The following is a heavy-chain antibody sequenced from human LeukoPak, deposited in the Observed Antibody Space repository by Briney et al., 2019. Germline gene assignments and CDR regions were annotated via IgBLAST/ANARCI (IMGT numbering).Heavy chain of an antibody. Sequence: PGGSLRLSCAASGFTFSSYSMNWVRQAPGKGLEGVSYISSSSSTIYYADSVKTRFSISKDNTRYSLYHQMNSLRDEETAVYYCARAYHYDSSGYSNYWGQGTLVTVSS. J-gene: IGHJ4*02. V-gene: IGHV3-48*02. CDR2: ISSSSSTI. CDR1: GFTFSSYS. CDR3: ARAYHYDSSGYSNY. D-gene: IGHD3-22*01.